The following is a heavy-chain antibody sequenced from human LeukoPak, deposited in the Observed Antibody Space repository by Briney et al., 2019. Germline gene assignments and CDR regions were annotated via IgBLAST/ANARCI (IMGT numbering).Heavy chain of an antibody. J-gene: IGHJ4*02. D-gene: IGHD3-22*01. Sequence: GGPLRLSCAASGFTFSSYGMHWVRQAPGKGLEWVAVISYDGSNKYYADSVKGRFTISRDNSKNTLYLQMNSLRAEDTAVYYCAKDHLYYDSSGYYGIDYWGQGTLVTVSS. CDR1: GFTFSSYG. CDR2: ISYDGSNK. CDR3: AKDHLYYDSSGYYGIDY. V-gene: IGHV3-30*18.